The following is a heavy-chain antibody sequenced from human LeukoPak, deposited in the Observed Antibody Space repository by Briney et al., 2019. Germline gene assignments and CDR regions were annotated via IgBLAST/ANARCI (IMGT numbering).Heavy chain of an antibody. D-gene: IGHD5/OR15-5a*01. CDR1: TFTFSTYW. Sequence: PGGSLRLSCAASTFTFSTYWMTWVRQAPGKGLEWMGNINQDGSEKNYVDSVKGRFTVSRDNAKNSLFLQMNSLRAEDTAVYYCATYRVRHLNSLDYWGRGTLVTVSS. CDR2: INQDGSEK. J-gene: IGHJ4*02. V-gene: IGHV3-7*01. CDR3: ATYRVRHLNSLDY.